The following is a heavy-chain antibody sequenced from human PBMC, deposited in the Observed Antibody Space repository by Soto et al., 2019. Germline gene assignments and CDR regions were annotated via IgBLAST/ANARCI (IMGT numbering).Heavy chain of an antibody. D-gene: IGHD3-16*01. Sequence: SGPTLVNPTQTLTLTCTVSGFSVSARGVGVGWIRQPPGKALEWLGIIYWNDDKRYNPTLKSRLTITKDTSKNHVVLTMTNMDPVDTSPDYCAHSPWGAAPDYWGQGTPVTVSS. CDR1: GFSVSARGVG. V-gene: IGHV2-5*01. J-gene: IGHJ4*02. CDR3: AHSPWGAAPDY. CDR2: IYWNDDK.